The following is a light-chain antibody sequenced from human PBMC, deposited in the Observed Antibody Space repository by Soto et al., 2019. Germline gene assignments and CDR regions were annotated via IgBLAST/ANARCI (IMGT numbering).Light chain of an antibody. CDR3: QQTYRATIT. J-gene: IGKJ5*01. Sequence: SPSLASLSATVVDRVSITCGASQSISSYLNWYQQKPGKAPKLLIYAASSLQSGVPSRFSGSGSGTDFTLTISSLQPEEFATYYCQQTYRATITFGQGTRLEIK. CDR1: QSISSY. CDR2: AAS. V-gene: IGKV1-39*01.